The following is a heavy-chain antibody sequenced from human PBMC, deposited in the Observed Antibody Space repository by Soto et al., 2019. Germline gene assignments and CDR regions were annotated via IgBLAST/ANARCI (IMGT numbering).Heavy chain of an antibody. CDR3: ASFGVIDEPFDF. CDR1: GGSLSSVDYY. D-gene: IGHD3-10*01. V-gene: IGHV4-30-4*01. Sequence: QVQLQESGPGLVKPSQTLSLTCTVSGGSLSSVDYYWSWIRQPPGKGLEWIGYIYYSGSTDYNPSLKSRVNISVDTSKNQSALKLSSVTAADTAVYYCASFGVIDEPFDFWGQGTLVTVSS. J-gene: IGHJ4*02. CDR2: IYYSGST.